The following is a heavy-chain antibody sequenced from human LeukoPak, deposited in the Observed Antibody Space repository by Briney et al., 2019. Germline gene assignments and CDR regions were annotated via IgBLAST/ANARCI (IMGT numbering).Heavy chain of an antibody. CDR1: GFTFSSYG. J-gene: IGHJ4*02. CDR3: AKPKWTVTTPFDY. CDR2: IWYDGSNK. V-gene: IGHV3-33*06. Sequence: GGSLRLSCAASGFTFSSYGMHWVRQAPGKGLEWVAVIWYDGSNKYYADSVKGRFTISRDNSKNTLYLQMNSLRAEDTAVYYCAKPKWTVTTPFDYWGQGTLGTVSS. D-gene: IGHD4-17*01.